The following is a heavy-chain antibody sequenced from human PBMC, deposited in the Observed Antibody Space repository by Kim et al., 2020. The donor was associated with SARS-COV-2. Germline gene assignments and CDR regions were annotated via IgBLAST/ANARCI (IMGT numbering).Heavy chain of an antibody. CDR3: ARGGEN. CDR2: ITPTSNII. CDR1: GFIVTSHG. Sequence: GGSLRLSCSASGFIVTSHGLNWVRQAPGKGLEWLSYITPTSNIIYYADSVKGRFTMSRDDAKNSVYLQMNNLRDEDTAVYYCARGGENWGQGTLVTVSS. J-gene: IGHJ4*02. V-gene: IGHV3-48*02. D-gene: IGHD2-15*01.